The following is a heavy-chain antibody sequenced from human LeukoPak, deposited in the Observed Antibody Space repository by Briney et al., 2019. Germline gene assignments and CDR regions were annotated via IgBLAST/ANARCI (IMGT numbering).Heavy chain of an antibody. D-gene: IGHD3-22*01. V-gene: IGHV4-4*07. J-gene: IGHJ4*02. CDR1: GGSISSYY. CDR2: IYTSGTT. CDR3: AREDYYDSSGFYYFDY. Sequence: PSETLSLTCTVSGGSISSYYWSWIRQPAGKGLEWIGRIYTSGTTNYNPSLKSRVTISVDKSKNQFPLKLSSVTAADTAVYYCAREDYYDSSGFYYFDYWGQGTLVTVSS.